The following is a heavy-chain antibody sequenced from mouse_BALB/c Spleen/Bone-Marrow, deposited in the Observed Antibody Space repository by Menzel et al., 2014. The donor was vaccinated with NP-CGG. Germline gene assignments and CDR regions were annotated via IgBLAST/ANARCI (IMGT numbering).Heavy chain of an antibody. CDR3: ARSRGGMYYFDY. J-gene: IGHJ2*01. CDR2: INPFNDYT. D-gene: IGHD1-1*02. V-gene: IGHV1S45*01. CDR1: GYTFTNHH. Sequence: EVQLQQSGAELVRPGASVKISCKAFGYTFTNHHMNWVKQRPGQGLDWIGYINPFNDYTTYNQKFKGKSTLTVDKSSSTAYMELSSMTSEDSAVYYCARSRGGMYYFDYSGQGTTLTVSS.